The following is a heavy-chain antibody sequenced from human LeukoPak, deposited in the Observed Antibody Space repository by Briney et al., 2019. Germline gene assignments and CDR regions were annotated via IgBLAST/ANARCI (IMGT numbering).Heavy chain of an antibody. CDR3: ARAGTSATHYYYYYYMDV. CDR2: ISYDGSNK. CDR1: GFTFSSYA. D-gene: IGHD2-2*01. Sequence: PGGPLRLSCAASGFTFSSYAMHWVRQAPGKGLEWVAVISYDGSNKYYADSVKGRFTISRDNSKNTLYLQMNSLRAEDTAVYYCARAGTSATHYYYYYYMDVWGKGTTVTVSS. V-gene: IGHV3-30-3*01. J-gene: IGHJ6*03.